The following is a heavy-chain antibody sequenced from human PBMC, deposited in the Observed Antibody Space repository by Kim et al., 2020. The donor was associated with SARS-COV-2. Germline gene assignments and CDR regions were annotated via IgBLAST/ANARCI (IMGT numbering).Heavy chain of an antibody. V-gene: IGHV3-74*01. CDR1: GFTLSNYW. CDR3: ARETAVPGDYYFDF. J-gene: IGHJ4*02. Sequence: GGSLRLSCAASGFTLSNYWMHWVRQAPGSGLVWVSRIKRDGSSVTYADSVKGRFTISRDNAKNTLYLEMNSLRDEDTAIYYCARETAVPGDYYFDFWGQGRLVTVSS. CDR2: IKRDGSSV. D-gene: IGHD6-19*01.